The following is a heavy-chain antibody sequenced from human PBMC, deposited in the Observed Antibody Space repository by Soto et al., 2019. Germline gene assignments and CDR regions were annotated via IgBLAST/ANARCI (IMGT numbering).Heavy chain of an antibody. J-gene: IGHJ4*02. V-gene: IGHV1-46*01. CDR3: ARGGHVVVGTAALDY. D-gene: IGHD2-21*02. CDR2: VNPSGGHT. CDR1: GDTFTYYY. Sequence: QVQLMQSGAEVKKPGASVKVSCKASGDTFTYYYIHWVGQAPGQGLEWIGTVNPSGGHTTYAQHFLGRATMTGDTSTSTLYMELTSLTSDVTAIYYCARGGHVVVGTAALDYWGQGTLVTVSS.